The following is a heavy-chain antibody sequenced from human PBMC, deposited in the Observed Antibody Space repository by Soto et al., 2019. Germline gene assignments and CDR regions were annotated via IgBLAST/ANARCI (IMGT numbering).Heavy chain of an antibody. J-gene: IGHJ4*02. D-gene: IGHD6-6*01. V-gene: IGHV3-23*01. CDR1: GFTFSSYA. CDR2: LSGRGDST. CDR3: AKDGIAARRDNFAY. Sequence: EVQLLESGGALVQRGGSLRLSCAASGFTFSSYAMSWVRQAPGKGLEWVSTLSGRGDSTYYTDSVKGRFTVSRDNSRNKLYLQMNSLRAEDTAVYDCAKDGIAARRDNFAYWGQGTLVTVSS.